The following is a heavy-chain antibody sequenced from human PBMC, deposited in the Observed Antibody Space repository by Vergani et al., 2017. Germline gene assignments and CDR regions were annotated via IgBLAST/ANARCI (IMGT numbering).Heavy chain of an antibody. D-gene: IGHD5-24*01. V-gene: IGHV3-7*01. J-gene: IGHJ4*02. CDR1: GFTFSGFW. CDR3: ARLHYNGNYLDY. CDR2: IKQDGSNK. Sequence: DVHLVESGEGLVQPGGSLRLSCVASGFTFSGFWMTWVRQAPGKGLEWVANIKQDGSNKNYVDSVKGRFTISRDNAKNSVYLQMNSLRAEDTAVYYCARLHYNGNYLDYWGQGTLVAFAS.